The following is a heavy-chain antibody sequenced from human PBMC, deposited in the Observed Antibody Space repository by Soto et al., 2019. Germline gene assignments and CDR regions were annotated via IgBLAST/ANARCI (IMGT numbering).Heavy chain of an antibody. CDR3: STYTSDGGGRGY. CDR1: GASISRDH. Sequence: QVQLQESGPGLVKPSETLSLTCTVSGASISRDHWNWIRQPPGKGLEWIGEYSGSTNYNPSLKSRVSISVNTSKNQFSLKLSSVTAADTGVYFFSTYTSDGGGRGYWGQGTLVTVSS. D-gene: IGHD6-19*01. J-gene: IGHJ4*02. V-gene: IGHV4-59*08. CDR2: EYSGST.